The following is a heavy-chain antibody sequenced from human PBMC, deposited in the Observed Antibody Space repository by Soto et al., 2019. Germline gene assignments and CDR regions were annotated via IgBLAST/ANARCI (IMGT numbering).Heavy chain of an antibody. CDR3: VRGGGVGTTWGYY. J-gene: IGHJ4*02. V-gene: IGHV3-48*02. D-gene: IGHD1-26*01. Sequence: EVQVVASGGGLVQPGGSLRLSCEGFGYTFIGYGMIWVRQAPGKGLDCVSYISSDETIVNYADSVTGRFTISRDSAKNSLFLQMYSLRDEDTAVYYCVRGGGVGTTWGYYWGQGAQVTVSS. CDR2: ISSDETIV. CDR1: GYTFIGYG.